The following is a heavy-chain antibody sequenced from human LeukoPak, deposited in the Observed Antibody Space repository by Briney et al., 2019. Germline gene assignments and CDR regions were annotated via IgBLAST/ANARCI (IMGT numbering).Heavy chain of an antibody. CDR3: ARDEVGYYDNSGLIDY. D-gene: IGHD3-22*01. J-gene: IGHJ4*02. CDR2: ISAYNGNT. CDR1: GYTFTSYG. V-gene: IGHV1-18*01. Sequence: ASVKVSCKASGYTFTSYGISWVRQAPGQGLEWMGWISAYNGNTNYAQKLQGRVTMTTDTSTSTAYMELRSLRSDDTAVYYCARDEVGYYDNSGLIDYWGQGTLVTVSS.